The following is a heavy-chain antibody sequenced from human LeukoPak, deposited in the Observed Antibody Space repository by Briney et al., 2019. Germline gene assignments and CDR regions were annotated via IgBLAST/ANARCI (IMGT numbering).Heavy chain of an antibody. CDR1: GGSISSYY. Sequence: PSETLSLTCTVSGGSISSYYWSWIRQPPGKGLEWIGYIYYSGSTNYNPSLKSRVTISVDTSKNQFSLKLSSVTAADTAVYYCARASVGYFGVVNPFDYWGQGTLVTVSS. J-gene: IGHJ4*02. CDR3: ARASVGYFGVVNPFDY. CDR2: IYYSGST. V-gene: IGHV4-59*08. D-gene: IGHD3-3*01.